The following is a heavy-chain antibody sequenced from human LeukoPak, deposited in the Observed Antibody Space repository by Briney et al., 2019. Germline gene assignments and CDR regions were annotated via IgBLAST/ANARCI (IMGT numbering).Heavy chain of an antibody. Sequence: PGGSLRLSCAASGFTFSNYGMHWVRQAPGKGLEWAAVISHDVSEKFYANPVKGRFTISRDNSKNTVYLQINSLRPEDTAVYYCARDHVTGVAYYYYYGMDVWGQGTTVTVSS. J-gene: IGHJ6*02. CDR1: GFTFSNYG. V-gene: IGHV3-30*03. D-gene: IGHD7-27*01. CDR3: ARDHVTGVAYYYYYGMDV. CDR2: ISHDVSEK.